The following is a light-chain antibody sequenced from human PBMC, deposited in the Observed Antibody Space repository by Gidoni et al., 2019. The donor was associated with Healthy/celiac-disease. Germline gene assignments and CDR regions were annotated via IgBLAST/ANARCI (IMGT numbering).Light chain of an antibody. CDR2: GAS. J-gene: IGKJ2*04. CDR3: QQYGSSPMCS. Sequence: IVLPQSPGPLSLSPGERATLPCRASQSVSSSYLAWYQQKPGQAPRLLIYGASSRATGIPDRFSGSGSGTDFTLTISRLEPEDFAVYYCQQYGSSPMCSFGQGTKLEIK. CDR1: QSVSSSY. V-gene: IGKV3-20*01.